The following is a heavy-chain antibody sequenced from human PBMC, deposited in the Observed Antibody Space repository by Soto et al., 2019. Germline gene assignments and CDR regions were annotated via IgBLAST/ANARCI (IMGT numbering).Heavy chain of an antibody. D-gene: IGHD3-3*01. J-gene: IGHJ4*02. Sequence: EVQLVESGGGLVQPGGSLRLSCAASGFTFSNYWMTWVRQAPGKGLEWVANIKQDGSERYYVDSVKGRFTISRDNAKNSLNLKLNTLRAEDWAVYYCPKGVTISGVVSFASGGQGTLVTVPP. CDR3: PKGVTISGVVSFAS. CDR2: IKQDGSER. CDR1: GFTFSNYW. V-gene: IGHV3-7*03.